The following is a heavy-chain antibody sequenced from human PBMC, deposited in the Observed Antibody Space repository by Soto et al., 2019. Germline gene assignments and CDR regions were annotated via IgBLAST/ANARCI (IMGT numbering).Heavy chain of an antibody. J-gene: IGHJ5*02. CDR3: ATGAP. CDR2: VTKSGDYT. V-gene: IGHV3-21*01. CDR1: GFRFSDYS. Sequence: EVQLVESGGGLVKPGGSLRLSCVASGFRFSDYSMNWVRQAPGKGLEWVASVTKSGDYTHHADSVKGRFTISRDNAKNSLYLQMNSLTVEDTGIYYCATGAPWGQGALVTVSS.